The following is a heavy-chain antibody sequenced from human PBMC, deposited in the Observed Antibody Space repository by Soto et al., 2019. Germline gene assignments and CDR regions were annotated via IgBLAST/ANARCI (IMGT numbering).Heavy chain of an antibody. CDR1: GFTFSSYA. D-gene: IGHD6-13*01. CDR3: GGGSDDSSSWYIFYYYYGMDV. Sequence: QVQLVESGGGVVQPGRSLRLSCAASGFTFSSYAMHWVRQAPGKGLEWVAVISYDGSNKYYADSVKGGFTISRDNSKNTLYLQMNILRAEDTAVYYCGGGSDDSSSWYIFYYYYGMDVWGQGTTVTVSS. J-gene: IGHJ6*02. CDR2: ISYDGSNK. V-gene: IGHV3-30-3*01.